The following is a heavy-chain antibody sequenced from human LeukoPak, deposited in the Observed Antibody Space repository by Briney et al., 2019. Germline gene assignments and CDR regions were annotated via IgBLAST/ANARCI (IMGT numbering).Heavy chain of an antibody. CDR1: GFTFSSYG. Sequence: GGSLRLSCAASGFTFSSYGMSWVRQAPGKGLEWVSAISGSGGSTYYADSVKGRFTISRDNSKNTLYLQMNSLRAEDTAVYYCAKDGGLLWFGELPRTFYYMDVWGKGTTVTVSS. V-gene: IGHV3-23*01. CDR3: AKDGGLLWFGELPRTFYYMDV. J-gene: IGHJ6*03. CDR2: ISGSGGST. D-gene: IGHD3-10*01.